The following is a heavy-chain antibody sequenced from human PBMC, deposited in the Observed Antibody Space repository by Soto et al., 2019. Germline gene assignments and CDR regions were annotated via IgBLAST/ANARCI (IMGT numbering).Heavy chain of an antibody. CDR3: AKDGVSGSYYFYFDS. CDR1: GFTFSSYA. Sequence: GGSLRLSCAASGFTFSSYAMSWVRQAPGKGLEWVSAISVSGGSTYYADSVKGRFTTSRDNSKNTLYLQMNSLRAEDTAVYYCAKDGVSGSYYFYFDSWGQGALVTV. CDR2: ISVSGGST. J-gene: IGHJ4*02. V-gene: IGHV3-23*01. D-gene: IGHD1-26*01.